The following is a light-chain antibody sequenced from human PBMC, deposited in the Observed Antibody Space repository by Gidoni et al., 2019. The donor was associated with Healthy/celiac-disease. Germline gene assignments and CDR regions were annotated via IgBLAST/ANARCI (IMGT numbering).Light chain of an antibody. Sequence: YVLTQPPSVSVAPGKTARITCGGNNIGSKSVHWYQQKPGQAPVLVIYYDSDRPSGIPERFSGSNSGNTATLTISRVEAGDEADYYCQVWDSSSDHWVFGGGTKLTVL. J-gene: IGLJ3*02. CDR2: YDS. CDR1: NIGSKS. CDR3: QVWDSSSDHWV. V-gene: IGLV3-21*04.